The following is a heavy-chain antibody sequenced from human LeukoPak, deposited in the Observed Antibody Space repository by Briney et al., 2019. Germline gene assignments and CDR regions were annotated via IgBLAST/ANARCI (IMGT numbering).Heavy chain of an antibody. CDR1: GGSMSSYY. V-gene: IGHV4-59*12. Sequence: SSETLSLTCTVSGGSMSSYYWSWIRQPPGKGLEWIGYIYYSGSTNYNPSLKSRVTISVDTSMNQFSLKLSSVTAADTAVYYCARLVPRYGSGSQSDYWGQGTLVTVSS. CDR2: IYYSGST. J-gene: IGHJ4*02. CDR3: ARLVPRYGSGSQSDY. D-gene: IGHD3-10*01.